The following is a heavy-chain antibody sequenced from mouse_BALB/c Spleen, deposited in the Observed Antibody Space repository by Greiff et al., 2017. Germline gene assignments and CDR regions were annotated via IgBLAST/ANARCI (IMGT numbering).Heavy chain of an antibody. J-gene: IGHJ4*01. Sequence: VQLQQSGAELVRSGASVKLSCTASGFNIKDYYMHWVKQRPEQGLEWIGWIDPENGDTEYAPKFQGKATMTADTSSNTAYLQLSSLTSEDTAVYYCNAVITTATAGSMDYWGQGTSVTVSS. CDR2: IDPENGDT. D-gene: IGHD1-2*01. CDR1: GFNIKDYY. V-gene: IGHV14-4*02. CDR3: NAVITTATAGSMDY.